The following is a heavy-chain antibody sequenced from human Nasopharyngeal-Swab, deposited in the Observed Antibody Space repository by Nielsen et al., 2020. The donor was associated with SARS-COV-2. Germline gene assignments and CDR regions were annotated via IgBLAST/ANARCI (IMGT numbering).Heavy chain of an antibody. CDR3: ASLPAAVGGYSGKDV. Sequence: GESLKISCAASGFTVSSKYMSWVRQAPGKGLKWVSLISSDSSTYYADSVKGRFTISRDNAKNSLYLQMNSLRAEDTAVYYCASLPAAVGGYSGKDVWGQGTTVTVSS. CDR2: ISSDSST. CDR1: GFTVSSKY. D-gene: IGHD6-19*01. V-gene: IGHV3-53*01. J-gene: IGHJ6*02.